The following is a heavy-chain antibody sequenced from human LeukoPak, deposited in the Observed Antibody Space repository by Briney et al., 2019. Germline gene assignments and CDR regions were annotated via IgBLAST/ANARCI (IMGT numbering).Heavy chain of an antibody. CDR1: GGSISSGGYY. V-gene: IGHV4-30-2*01. CDR2: IYHSGST. Sequence: SQTLSLTCTVSGGSISSGGYYWSWIRQPPGKGLEWIGYIYHSGSTYYNPSLKSRVTISVDRSKNQFSLKLSSVTAADTAVYYCARVGWRDNWFDPWGQGTLVTVSS. CDR3: ARVGWRDNWFDP. D-gene: IGHD2-15*01. J-gene: IGHJ5*02.